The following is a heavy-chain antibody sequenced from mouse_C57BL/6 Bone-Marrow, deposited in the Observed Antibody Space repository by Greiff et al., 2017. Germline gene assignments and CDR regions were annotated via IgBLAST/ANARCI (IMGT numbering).Heavy chain of an antibody. V-gene: IGHV1-37*01. D-gene: IGHD1-1*01. J-gene: IGHJ1*03. Sequence: VQLQQSGPGLVKPGASVKISFKASGYSLPGSFMNLVKQSHGKSPGWIGRINPYNGDSFFNQKFKGKATLILGKTSRTALLALLRLTSGDFAVYDCAKGRYGCSGYWYFDVWGTGTTVTVSS. CDR1: GYSLPGSF. CDR2: INPYNGDS. CDR3: AKGRYGCSGYWYFDV.